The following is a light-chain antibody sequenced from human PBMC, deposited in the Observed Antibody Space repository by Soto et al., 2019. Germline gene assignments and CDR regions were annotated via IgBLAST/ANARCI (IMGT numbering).Light chain of an antibody. Sequence: QSVLTQPASVSGSPGQSITISCTGTTNDIGGFNAVSWYRRHSGTAPRLLIYEVTNRPSGVSDRFSGSKSGITASLTISGLQADDEADYYCSSFTSRFTFVFGTGTKLTVL. V-gene: IGLV2-14*01. CDR2: EVT. J-gene: IGLJ1*01. CDR3: SSFTSRFTFV. CDR1: TNDIGGFNA.